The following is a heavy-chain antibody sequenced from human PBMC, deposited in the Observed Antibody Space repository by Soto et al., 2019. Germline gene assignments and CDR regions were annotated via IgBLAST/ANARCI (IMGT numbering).Heavy chain of an antibody. V-gene: IGHV4-34*01. CDR2: INHSGST. D-gene: IGHD5-18*01. CDR3: AREGVTHAFDI. CDR1: GGSFSGYY. Sequence: TSETLSLTCAVYGGSFSGYYWSWIRQPPGKGLEWIGEINHSGSTNYNPSLKSRVTISVDTSKNQFSLKLSSVTAADTAVYYCAREGVTHAFDIWGQGTMVTVS. J-gene: IGHJ3*02.